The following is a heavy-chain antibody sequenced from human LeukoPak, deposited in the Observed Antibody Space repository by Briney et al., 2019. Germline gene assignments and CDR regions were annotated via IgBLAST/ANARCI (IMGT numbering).Heavy chain of an antibody. CDR3: ARGSRTIELGDDY. CDR2: ISSSSSDT. CDR1: GFTFSDYY. D-gene: IGHD5-24*01. Sequence: GGSLRLPCAASGFTFSDYYMSWIRQTPGKGLEWLSYISSSSSDTNYADSVKGRFTISRDNAKNSLYLQMNSLRAEDTAVYYCARGSRTIELGDDYWGQGTLVTVSS. J-gene: IGHJ4*02. V-gene: IGHV3-11*06.